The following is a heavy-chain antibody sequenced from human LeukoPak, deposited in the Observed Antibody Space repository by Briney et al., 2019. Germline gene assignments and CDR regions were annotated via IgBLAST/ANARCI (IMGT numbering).Heavy chain of an antibody. D-gene: IGHD4-17*01. Sequence: SETLSLTCTVSGGSISSYYWSWMRQPPGKGLEWIGYIYYSGSTNYNPSLKSRVTISVDTSKNQFSLKLSSVTAADTAVYYCAKDYGDYHVNWGQGTLVTVSS. CDR2: IYYSGST. CDR3: AKDYGDYHVN. CDR1: GGSISSYY. J-gene: IGHJ4*02. V-gene: IGHV4-59*12.